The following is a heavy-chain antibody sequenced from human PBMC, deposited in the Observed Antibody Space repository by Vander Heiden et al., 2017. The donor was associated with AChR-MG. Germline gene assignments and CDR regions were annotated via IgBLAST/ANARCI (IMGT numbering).Heavy chain of an antibody. J-gene: IGHJ4*02. V-gene: IGHV3-30*02. Sequence: QVQLVESGGGVVQPGGSLRPPCPASGFTFSSYGMHWVRQAPGKGLEWVEFIRYDGSKKYEADAVKGRFTIARDKAKNTLYMQMNRVRAEDTAVYYGAKGPEYDFLGYWGQGTLVTVSS. CDR1: GFTFSSYG. D-gene: IGHD3-3*01. CDR2: IRYDGSKK. CDR3: AKGPEYDFLGY.